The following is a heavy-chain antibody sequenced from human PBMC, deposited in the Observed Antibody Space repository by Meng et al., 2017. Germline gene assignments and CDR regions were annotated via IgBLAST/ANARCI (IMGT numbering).Heavy chain of an antibody. CDR3: ARASEYSSSWTNWFDP. D-gene: IGHD6-13*01. CDR1: GGSISSSSYY. Sequence: GSLRLSCTVSGGSISSSSYYWGWIRQPPGKGLAWIGSIYYSGSTYYNPSLKSRVTISVDTSKNQFSLKLSSVTAADTAVYYCARASEYSSSWTNWFDPWGQGTLVTVSS. J-gene: IGHJ5*02. V-gene: IGHV4-39*07. CDR2: IYYSGST.